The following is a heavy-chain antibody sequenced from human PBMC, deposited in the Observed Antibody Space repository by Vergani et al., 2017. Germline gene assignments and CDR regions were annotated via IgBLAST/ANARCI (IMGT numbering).Heavy chain of an antibody. CDR1: GGSISSYY. D-gene: IGHD6-13*01. Sequence: QVQLQESGPGLVKPSETLSLTCTVSGGSISSYYWSWIRQPAGKGLEWIGRIYTSGSTNYNPSLKSRVTMSVDTSNNQFSLKLSSVTAADTAVYYCARGLAAAAHKIYYYYGMDVWGQGTTVTVSS. J-gene: IGHJ6*02. CDR3: ARGLAAAAHKIYYYYGMDV. V-gene: IGHV4-4*07. CDR2: IYTSGST.